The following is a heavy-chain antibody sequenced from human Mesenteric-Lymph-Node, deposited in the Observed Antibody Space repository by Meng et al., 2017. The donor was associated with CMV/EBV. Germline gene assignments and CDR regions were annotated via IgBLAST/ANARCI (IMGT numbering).Heavy chain of an antibody. CDR3: AKSAYYYGSGSYWDY. CDR1: GFTFSSSA. CDR2: ISGSGGST. J-gene: IGHJ4*02. V-gene: IGHV3-23*01. Sequence: SGFTFSSSAMSWVRQAPGKGLEWVSAISGSGGSTYYADSVKGRFTISRDNSKNTLYLQMNSLRAEDTAVYYCAKSAYYYGSGSYWDYWGQGTLVTVSS. D-gene: IGHD3-10*01.